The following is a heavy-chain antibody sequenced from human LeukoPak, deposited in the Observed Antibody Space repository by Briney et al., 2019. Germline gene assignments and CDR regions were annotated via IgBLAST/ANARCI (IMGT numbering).Heavy chain of an antibody. CDR2: VKRKGEGEIT. V-gene: IGHV3-15*01. CDR3: TTDLGLTMIRGVIVY. D-gene: IGHD3-10*01. J-gene: IGHJ4*02. Sequence: HRGCLRLSSAPPAVSLTNASRSTGPAAPGKGRSCVCRVKRKGEGEITEHAATAKGRVSMSRDDSKATMYMQMYSLEDEDTAVYYCTTDLGLTMIRGVIVYWGQGALVTVSS. CDR1: AVSLTNAS.